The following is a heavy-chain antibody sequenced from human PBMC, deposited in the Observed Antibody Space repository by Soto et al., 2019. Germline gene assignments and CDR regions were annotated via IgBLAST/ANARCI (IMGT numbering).Heavy chain of an antibody. J-gene: IGHJ4*02. V-gene: IGHV3-23*01. CDR3: AKCLLVTQFFDY. CDR2: ISGSGGST. D-gene: IGHD2-21*02. CDR1: GFTFSSYA. Sequence: VQLLESGGGLVQPGGSLRLSFAASGFTFSSYAMSWVRQAPGKGLEWVSAISGSGGSTYYADSVKGRFTISRDNSKNTLYLQMNSLRAEDTAVYYCAKCLLVTQFFDYWGQGTLVTVSS.